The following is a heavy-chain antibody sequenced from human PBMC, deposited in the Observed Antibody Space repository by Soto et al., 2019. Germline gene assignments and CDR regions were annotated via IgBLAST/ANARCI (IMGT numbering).Heavy chain of an antibody. Sequence: SETLSLTCTVSVGSISSYYWSWIRQPPGKGLEWIGYIYYSGSTNYNPSLKSRVTISVDTSKNQFSLKLSSVTAADTAVYYCARDRGVAIFGVVHYYGMDVWGQGTTVTVSS. CDR1: VGSISSYY. D-gene: IGHD3-3*01. V-gene: IGHV4-59*01. CDR2: IYYSGST. CDR3: ARDRGVAIFGVVHYYGMDV. J-gene: IGHJ6*02.